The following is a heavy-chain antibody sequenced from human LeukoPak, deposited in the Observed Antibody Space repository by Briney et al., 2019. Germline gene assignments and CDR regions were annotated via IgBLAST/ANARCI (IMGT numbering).Heavy chain of an antibody. J-gene: IGHJ4*02. D-gene: IGHD2-2*02. CDR3: ARQGCSSTSCYRSWDY. CDR1: GGSISSSSYY. Sequence: SETLSLTRTVSGGSISSSSYYWGWIRQPPGKGLEWIGSIYYSGSTYYNPSLKSRVTISVDTSKNQFSLRLSSVTAADTAVYYCARQGCSSTSCYRSWDYWGQGTLVTVSS. V-gene: IGHV4-39*01. CDR2: IYYSGST.